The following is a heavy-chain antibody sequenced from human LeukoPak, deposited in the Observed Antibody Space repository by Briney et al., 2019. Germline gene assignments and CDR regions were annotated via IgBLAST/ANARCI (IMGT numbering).Heavy chain of an antibody. CDR1: GGSFSGYY. V-gene: IGHV4-34*01. Sequence: SETLSLTCAVYGGSFSGYYWSWIRQPPGKGLEWIGEINHSGSTNYNPSLKSRVTISVDTSKNQFSLKLSSVTAADTAVYYCARDREDSSGYYEFDYWGQGTLVTVSS. D-gene: IGHD3-22*01. CDR2: INHSGST. CDR3: ARDREDSSGYYEFDY. J-gene: IGHJ4*02.